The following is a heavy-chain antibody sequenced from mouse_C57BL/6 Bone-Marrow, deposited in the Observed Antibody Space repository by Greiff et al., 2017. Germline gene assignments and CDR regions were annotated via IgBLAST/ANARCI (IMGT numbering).Heavy chain of an antibody. D-gene: IGHD4-1*01. CDR3: AREGPNRDIDY. V-gene: IGHV1-53*01. CDR2: INPSNGGT. J-gene: IGHJ2*01. CDR1: GYTFTSYW. Sequence: QVQLQQPGTELVKPGASVKLSCKASGYTFTSYWMHWVKQRPGQGLEWIGNINPSNGGTNYNEKFKSKATLTVDKSSSTAYLQLSSPTSEDAAVYYGAREGPNRDIDYWGQGTTLTVSS.